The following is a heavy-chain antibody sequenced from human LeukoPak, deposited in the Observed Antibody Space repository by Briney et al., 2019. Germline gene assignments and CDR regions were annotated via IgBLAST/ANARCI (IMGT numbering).Heavy chain of an antibody. CDR3: ARAYIVVVPAAISWFDP. V-gene: IGHV4-39*07. D-gene: IGHD2-2*02. CDR1: GGSISSSSYY. Sequence: PSETLSLTCTVSGGSISSSSYYWGWIRQPPGKGLEWIGSIYYSGSTYYNPSLKSRVTIFVDTSKNQFSLKLSSVTAADTAVYYCARAYIVVVPAAISWFDPWGQGTLVTVSS. J-gene: IGHJ5*02. CDR2: IYYSGST.